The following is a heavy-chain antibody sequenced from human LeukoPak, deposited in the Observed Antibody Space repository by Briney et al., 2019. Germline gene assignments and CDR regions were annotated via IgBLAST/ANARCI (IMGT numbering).Heavy chain of an antibody. CDR2: IYHSGST. V-gene: IGHV4-38-2*02. D-gene: IGHD6-13*01. J-gene: IGHJ4*02. CDR3: ARGLFLPRGGGAAEVSLDY. CDR1: GYSISSGYY. Sequence: SETLSLTCTVSGYSISSGYYWGWIRQPPGKGLEWIGSIYHSGSTYYNPSLKSRVTISVDTSQNQFSVRLSSVTAADTAVYYWARGLFLPRGGGAAEVSLDYWGKETLVTVSS.